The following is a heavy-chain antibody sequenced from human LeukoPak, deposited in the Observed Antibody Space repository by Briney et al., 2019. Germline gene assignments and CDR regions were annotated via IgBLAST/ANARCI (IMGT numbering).Heavy chain of an antibody. V-gene: IGHV3-7*01. CDR3: ARVIDGALIDY. CDR2: ISQGGSEK. Sequence: GGSLRLSCAASGFTFSTYWMSWVRQAPGKGLEWVANISQGGSEKYYVDSVKGRFTISRDNAKNSLYLQMNTLRDDDTAVYYCARVIDGALIDYWGQGTLVTVSS. J-gene: IGHJ4*02. CDR1: GFTFSTYW. D-gene: IGHD5-24*01.